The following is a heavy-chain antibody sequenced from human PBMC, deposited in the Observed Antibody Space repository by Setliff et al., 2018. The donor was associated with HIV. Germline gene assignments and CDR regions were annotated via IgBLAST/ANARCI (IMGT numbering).Heavy chain of an antibody. CDR1: GGSISSGTYY. CDR3: AMLDTSDYFRNNWFDS. Sequence: SETLSLTCTVSGGSISSGTYYWSWIRQPAGKGLEWIGHIYTDGSTNFNPSLSSRVTISADTPKNQLSLKLTSVTAADTAVYYCAMLDTSDYFRNNWFDSWGQGTLVTVSS. D-gene: IGHD3-22*01. J-gene: IGHJ5*01. CDR2: IYTDGST. V-gene: IGHV4-61*09.